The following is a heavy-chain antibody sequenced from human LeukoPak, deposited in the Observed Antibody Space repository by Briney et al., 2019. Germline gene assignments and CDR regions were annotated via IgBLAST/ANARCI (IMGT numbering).Heavy chain of an antibody. CDR3: ARQEVIWLGDPTPYYFDY. V-gene: IGHV1-18*01. Sequence: ASVKVSCKASGYTFTSYGISWVRQAPGQGLEWMGWISAYNGNTNYAQKLQGRVTMTTDTSTSTAYMELRSLRSDETAVYYCARQEVIWLGDPTPYYFDYWGQGTLVTVSS. D-gene: IGHD3-10*01. J-gene: IGHJ4*02. CDR1: GYTFTSYG. CDR2: ISAYNGNT.